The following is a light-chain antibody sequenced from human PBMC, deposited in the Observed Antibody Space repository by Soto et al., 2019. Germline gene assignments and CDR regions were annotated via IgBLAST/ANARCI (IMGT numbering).Light chain of an antibody. Sequence: SYELTQPPSVSVSPGQTARITCSGDALPKQYAYWYQQKPGQAPVLVIYKDSERPSGIPERFSGSSSGTTVTLTICGVQAEDEADYYCQSADSSGTYQVVFGGGTKLTVL. V-gene: IGLV3-25*03. CDR2: KDS. CDR1: ALPKQY. J-gene: IGLJ2*01. CDR3: QSADSSGTYQVV.